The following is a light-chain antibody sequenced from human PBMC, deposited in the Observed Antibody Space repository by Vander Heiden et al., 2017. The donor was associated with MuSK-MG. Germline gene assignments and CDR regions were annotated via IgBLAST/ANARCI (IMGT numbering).Light chain of an antibody. Sequence: DIQMTQSPSSLSASVGDRVTIICRATQNIGNYLNWYQQKVGKAPQLLIYAATRLQSAVPSRLTASRSGTEFTLSISSLQREDFATYYTQQGYTKPLTFGGGTKVEIK. CDR2: AAT. V-gene: IGKV1-39*01. CDR3: QQGYTKPLT. J-gene: IGKJ4*01. CDR1: QNIGNY.